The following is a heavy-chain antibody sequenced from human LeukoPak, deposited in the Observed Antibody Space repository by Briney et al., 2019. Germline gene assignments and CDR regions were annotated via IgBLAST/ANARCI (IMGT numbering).Heavy chain of an antibody. V-gene: IGHV4-59*08. CDR1: GGSISSYY. J-gene: IGHJ5*02. Sequence: SETLSLTCTVSGGSISSYYWSWIRQPPGKGLEWIGYIYYSGSTNYNPSLKSRVTISVDTSKNQFSLKLSSVTPDDTAVYYCVGGGLVRGVTHWFDPWGQGTLVTVSS. CDR3: VGGGLVRGVTHWFDP. D-gene: IGHD3-10*01. CDR2: IYYSGST.